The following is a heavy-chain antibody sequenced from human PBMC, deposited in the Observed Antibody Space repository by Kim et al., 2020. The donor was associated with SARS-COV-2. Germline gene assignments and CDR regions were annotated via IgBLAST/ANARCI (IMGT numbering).Heavy chain of an antibody. D-gene: IGHD6-19*01. Sequence: SVKGRFTFSRDNSKNTLYLQMNSLRADDTAVYYCSKDRRRLRAIGWGFDYWRQGTLVTVSS. J-gene: IGHJ4*02. V-gene: IGHV3-30*02. CDR3: SKDRRRLRAIGWGFDY.